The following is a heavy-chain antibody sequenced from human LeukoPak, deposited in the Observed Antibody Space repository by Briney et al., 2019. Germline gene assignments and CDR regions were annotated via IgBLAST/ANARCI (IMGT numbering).Heavy chain of an antibody. CDR1: GFTFSSYA. J-gene: IGHJ4*02. CDR3: ARRGGVIDY. V-gene: IGHV3-30-3*01. D-gene: IGHD3-16*01. Sequence: GRSLRLSCAASGFTFSSYAMHWVRQAPGKGLEWVAVISYDGSNKYYADSVKGRFTISRDNSKNTLYLQMNSLRAEDTAVYYCARRGGVIDYWGQGTLVTVSS. CDR2: ISYDGSNK.